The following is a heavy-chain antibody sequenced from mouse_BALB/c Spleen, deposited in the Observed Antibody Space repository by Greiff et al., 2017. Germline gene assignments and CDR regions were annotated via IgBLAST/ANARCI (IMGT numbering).Heavy chain of an antibody. J-gene: IGHJ3*01. CDR2: ISYSGST. Sequence: EVKLVESGPSLVKPSQTLSLTCSVTGDSITSGYWNWIRKFPGNKLEYMGYISYSGSTYYNPSLKSRISITRDTSKNQYYLQLNSVTTEDTATYYCARSPGSSYERFAYWGQGTLVTVSA. CDR3: ARSPGSSYERFAY. V-gene: IGHV3-8*02. CDR1: GDSITSGY. D-gene: IGHD1-1*01.